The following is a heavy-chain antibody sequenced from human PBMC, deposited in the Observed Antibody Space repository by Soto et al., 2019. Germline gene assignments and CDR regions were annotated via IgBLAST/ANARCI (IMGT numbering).Heavy chain of an antibody. CDR3: ARDVGPLWFGELSHFDY. J-gene: IGHJ4*02. CDR2: ISSSSSTI. Sequence: GGSLRLSCAASGFTFSSYSMNWVRQAPGKGLEWVSYISSSSSTIYYADSVKGRFTISRDNAKNSLYLQMNSLRAEDTAVYYCARDVGPLWFGELSHFDYWGQGTLVTVSS. CDR1: GFTFSSYS. D-gene: IGHD3-10*01. V-gene: IGHV3-48*01.